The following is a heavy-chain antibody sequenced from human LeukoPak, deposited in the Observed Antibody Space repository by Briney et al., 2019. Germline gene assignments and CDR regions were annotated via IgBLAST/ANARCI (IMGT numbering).Heavy chain of an antibody. V-gene: IGHV4-4*07. Sequence: SETLSLTCTVSGGSISSYYWSWIRQPAGKGLEWIGRIYTSGSTNYNPSLKSRVTMSVDTSKNQFSLKLSSVTAADTAVYYCARVADIVGATRHYYYMDVWGKGTTVTVSS. CDR2: IYTSGST. D-gene: IGHD1-26*01. CDR1: GGSISSYY. CDR3: ARVADIVGATRHYYYMDV. J-gene: IGHJ6*03.